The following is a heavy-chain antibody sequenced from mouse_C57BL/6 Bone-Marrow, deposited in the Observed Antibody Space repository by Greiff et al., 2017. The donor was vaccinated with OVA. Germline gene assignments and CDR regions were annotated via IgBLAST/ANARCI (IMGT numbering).Heavy chain of an antibody. Sequence: QVQLQQPGAELVKPGASVKLSCKASGYTFTSYWMHWVKQRPGRGLEWIGRIDPNSGGTKYNEKFKSKATLTVDKPSSTAYMQLSSLTSEDSAVYYCAGSRAWHWDVGYFDYWGQGTTLTVSS. D-gene: IGHD4-1*01. CDR3: AGSRAWHWDVGYFDY. CDR1: GYTFTSYW. V-gene: IGHV1-72*01. CDR2: IDPNSGGT. J-gene: IGHJ2*01.